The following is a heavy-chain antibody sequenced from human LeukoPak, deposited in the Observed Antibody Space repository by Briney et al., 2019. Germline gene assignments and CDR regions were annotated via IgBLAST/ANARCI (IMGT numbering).Heavy chain of an antibody. D-gene: IGHD6-19*01. J-gene: IGHJ4*02. CDR1: GFTFSSYG. Sequence: PGRSLRLSCAASGFTFSSYGMHWVRQAPGKGLEWVALISYDGSNKYYADSVKGRFTISRDNSKNTLYLQMNSLRAEDTAVYYCARESSAWPNFDYWGQGTLVTVSS. CDR3: ARESSAWPNFDY. V-gene: IGHV3-30*03. CDR2: ISYDGSNK.